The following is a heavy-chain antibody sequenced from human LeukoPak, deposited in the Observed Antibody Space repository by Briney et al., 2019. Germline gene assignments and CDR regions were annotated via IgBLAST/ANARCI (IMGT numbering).Heavy chain of an antibody. Sequence: SVKVSCKASGGTFSSYAISRVRQAPGQGLEWMGGIIPIFGTANYAQKFQGRVTITADESTSTAYMELSSLRSEDTAVYYCARSVGQYYYDSSGYLLYWGQGTLVTVSS. CDR1: GGTFSSYA. V-gene: IGHV1-69*13. CDR2: IIPIFGTA. D-gene: IGHD3-22*01. CDR3: ARSVGQYYYDSSGYLLY. J-gene: IGHJ4*02.